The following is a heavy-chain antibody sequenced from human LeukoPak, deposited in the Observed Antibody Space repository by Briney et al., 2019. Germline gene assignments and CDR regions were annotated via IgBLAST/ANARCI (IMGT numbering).Heavy chain of an antibody. CDR2: FSTSSGTI. V-gene: IGHV3-48*01. Sequence: GGSLRLSCAASGFTFSSYSMNWVRQAPGKGLEWISYFSTSSGTISYADSVKGRFTISRDNAKNSLYLQMNSLRAEDTAVYYCVRGKLVYYYDNSGYFDSWGQGTLVTVSS. J-gene: IGHJ4*02. CDR3: VRGKLVYYYDNSGYFDS. CDR1: GFTFSSYS. D-gene: IGHD3-22*01.